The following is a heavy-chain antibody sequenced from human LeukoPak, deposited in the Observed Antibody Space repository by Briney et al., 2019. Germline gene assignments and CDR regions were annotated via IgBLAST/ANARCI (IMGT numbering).Heavy chain of an antibody. CDR3: ARSWGVVVAATNNWFDP. D-gene: IGHD2-15*01. CDR1: GYTFTGYY. V-gene: IGHV1-2*02. J-gene: IGHJ5*02. Sequence: PGASVKVSCKASGYTFTGYYMHWVRQAPGQGLEWMGWINPNSGGTNYAQKFQGRVTMTRDTSISTAYMELSRLRSGDTAVYYCARSWGVVVAATNNWFDPWGQGTLVTVSS. CDR2: INPNSGGT.